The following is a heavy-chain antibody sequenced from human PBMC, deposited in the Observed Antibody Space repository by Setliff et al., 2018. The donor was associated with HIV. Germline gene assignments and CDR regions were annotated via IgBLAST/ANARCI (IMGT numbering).Heavy chain of an antibody. V-gene: IGHV4-39*01. D-gene: IGHD4-17*01. CDR1: GGSIDNNKYY. J-gene: IGHJ4*02. CDR2: IYHTGRT. Sequence: SETLSLTCSVSGGSIDNNKYYWTWIRQPPGKGLEWTGSIYHTGRTYYNRSLESRLTISIDTSKNQFSLKLTSVTAADTAMYYCASFFVTTVTNQDYWGQGTPVTVS. CDR3: ASFFVTTVTNQDY.